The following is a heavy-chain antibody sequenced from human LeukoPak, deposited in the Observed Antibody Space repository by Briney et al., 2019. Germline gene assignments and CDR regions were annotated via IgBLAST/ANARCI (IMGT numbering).Heavy chain of an antibody. D-gene: IGHD6-13*01. J-gene: IGHJ4*02. V-gene: IGHV1-2*02. CDR2: INPNSGGT. CDR1: GYTFTGYY. CDR3: ARAAAGIIWNDY. Sequence: GASVKVSCRASGYTFTGYYMHWVRQAPGQGLEWMGWINPNSGGTNYAQKFQGRVTMTRDTSISTAYMELSRLRSDDTAVYYCARAAAGIIWNDYWGQGTLVTVSS.